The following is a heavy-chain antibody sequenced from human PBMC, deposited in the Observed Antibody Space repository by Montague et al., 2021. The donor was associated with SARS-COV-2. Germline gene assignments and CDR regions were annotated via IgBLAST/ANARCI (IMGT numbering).Heavy chain of an antibody. CDR2: ISQGGNT. CDR1: GGSSSPYY. D-gene: IGHD2-2*02. J-gene: IGHJ6*03. Sequence: SETLSLTCAVSGGSSSPYYWSWIRQPPGKGLEWIGEISQGGNTKYNPSLQSRVSISLDTSRNQFSLKVSSVTAADTAIYYCARLGDGIVPSPILGLGPYYSCYYMDVWGKGTTVTVSS. CDR3: ARLGDGIVPSPILGLGPYYSCYYMDV. V-gene: IGHV4-34*01.